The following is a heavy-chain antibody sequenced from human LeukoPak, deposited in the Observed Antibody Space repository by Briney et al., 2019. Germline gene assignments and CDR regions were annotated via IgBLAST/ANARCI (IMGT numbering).Heavy chain of an antibody. CDR3: AREDSGYDYSPFYY. D-gene: IGHD5-12*01. CDR2: IYYTGST. Sequence: PSETLFLTCTVSGGSISNYYWSWIRQPPGKGLEWIGYIYYTGSTSYNPSLKSRVIMSVDTSQNQFSLKLRSVTAADTAVYYCAREDSGYDYSPFYYWGQGILVTVSS. V-gene: IGHV4-59*01. CDR1: GGSISNYY. J-gene: IGHJ4*02.